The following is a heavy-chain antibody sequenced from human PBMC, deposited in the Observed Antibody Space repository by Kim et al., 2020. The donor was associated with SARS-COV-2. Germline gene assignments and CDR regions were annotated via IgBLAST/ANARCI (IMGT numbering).Heavy chain of an antibody. D-gene: IGHD3-10*01. CDR3: ARGYYGSGSYSHPFDY. Sequence: SLKSRVTISVDKSKNQFSLKLSSVTAADTAVYYCARGYYGSGSYSHPFDYWGQGTLVTVSS. V-gene: IGHV4-4*02. J-gene: IGHJ4*02.